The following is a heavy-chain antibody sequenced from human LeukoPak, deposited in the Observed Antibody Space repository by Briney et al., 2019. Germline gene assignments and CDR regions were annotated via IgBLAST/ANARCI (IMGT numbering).Heavy chain of an antibody. CDR3: ARATSGLDV. V-gene: IGHV3-13*01. Sequence: GGSLRLACAASGFTVSSYDMHWVRQATGRGLEWVSVIGTAGDTYCPGSVKGRFTISRENAKNSLYLQMNSLRAGDTAVYYCARATSGLDVWGQGTTVTVSS. J-gene: IGHJ6*02. CDR1: GFTVSSYD. CDR2: IGTAGDT.